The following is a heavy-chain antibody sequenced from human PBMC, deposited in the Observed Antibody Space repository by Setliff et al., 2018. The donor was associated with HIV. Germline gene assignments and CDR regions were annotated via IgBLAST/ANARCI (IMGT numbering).Heavy chain of an antibody. CDR2: IRHDGSKR. Sequence: GGSLRLSCAASGFTFSTYGMHWVRQTPGKGLEWVAFIRHDGSKRFYAGSVRGRFTISRDNSRNTLYLQMNSLRAEDTAVYYCAKDRIEAAMVDYWGQGTLVTVSS. D-gene: IGHD6-13*01. V-gene: IGHV3-30*02. J-gene: IGHJ4*02. CDR1: GFTFSTYG. CDR3: AKDRIEAAMVDY.